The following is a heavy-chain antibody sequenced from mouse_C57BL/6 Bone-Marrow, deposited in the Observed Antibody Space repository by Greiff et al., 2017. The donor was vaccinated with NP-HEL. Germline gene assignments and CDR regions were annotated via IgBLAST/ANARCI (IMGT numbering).Heavy chain of an antibody. Sequence: QVQLQQSGPELVKPGASVKISCKASGYAFSSSWMNWVKQRPGKGLEWIGRIYPGDGDTNYNGKFKGKATLTADKSSSTAYMQLSSLTSEDSAVYFCAVRPVRGDYFDYWGQGTTLTVSS. CDR2: IYPGDGDT. J-gene: IGHJ2*01. D-gene: IGHD1-2*01. V-gene: IGHV1-82*01. CDR1: GYAFSSSW. CDR3: AVRPVRGDYFDY.